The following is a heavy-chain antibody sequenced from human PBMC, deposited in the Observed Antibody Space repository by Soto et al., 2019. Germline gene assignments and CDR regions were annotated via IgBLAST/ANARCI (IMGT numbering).Heavy chain of an antibody. CDR1: GGTFSSYA. J-gene: IGHJ5*02. CDR3: ARLRDIAARPGVGWFDP. D-gene: IGHD6-6*01. V-gene: IGHV1-69*13. CDR2: IIPIFGTA. Sequence: SVKVSCKASGGTFSSYAISWVRQAPGQGLEWMGGIIPIFGTANYAQKFQGRVTITADESTSTAYMELSSLRSEDTAVYYCARLRDIAARPGVGWFDPWGQGTLVTVSS.